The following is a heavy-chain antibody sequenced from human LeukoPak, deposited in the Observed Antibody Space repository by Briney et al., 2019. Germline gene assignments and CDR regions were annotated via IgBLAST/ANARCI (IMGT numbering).Heavy chain of an antibody. Sequence: PSETLPLTCTVSGGSISSSSSHYWAWIRQPPGKGLEWIGTMSNSGSTYYNPSLKSRVTISGDTSKNQFSLKLSSMTAADTAVFYCARRSQTAAGRGIDYWGQGTLVTVSS. CDR3: ARRSQTAAGRGIDY. V-gene: IGHV4-39*01. CDR1: GGSISSSSSHY. J-gene: IGHJ4*02. CDR2: MSNSGST. D-gene: IGHD6-13*01.